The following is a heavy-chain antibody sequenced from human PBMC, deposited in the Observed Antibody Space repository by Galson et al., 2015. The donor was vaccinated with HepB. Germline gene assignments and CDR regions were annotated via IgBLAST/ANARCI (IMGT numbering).Heavy chain of an antibody. CDR3: ARGAGLYSSSWYDY. V-gene: IGHV1-3*01. J-gene: IGHJ4*02. D-gene: IGHD6-13*01. CDR2: INARTGYT. Sequence: SVKVSCKASGYTFTNYAMHWVRQAPGQRLEWLGWINARTGYTKYSQRFQGRVTITSDTSASTVYMDLSSLRSEDTAVYYCARGAGLYSSSWYDYWGQGTLVTVSS. CDR1: GYTFTNYA.